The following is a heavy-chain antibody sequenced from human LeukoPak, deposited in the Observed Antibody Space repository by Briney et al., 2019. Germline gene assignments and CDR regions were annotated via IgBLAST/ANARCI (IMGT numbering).Heavy chain of an antibody. CDR3: ANLVVTNLDAFDI. CDR1: GGSFSGYY. CDR2: INHSGST. V-gene: IGHV4-34*01. Sequence: NPSETLSLTCAVYGGSFSGYYWSWIRQPPGKGLEWIGEINHSGSTSYNPSLKSRVTISVDTSKNQFSLKLSSVTAADTAVYYCANLVVTNLDAFDIWGQGTMVTVSS. J-gene: IGHJ3*02. D-gene: IGHD3-22*01.